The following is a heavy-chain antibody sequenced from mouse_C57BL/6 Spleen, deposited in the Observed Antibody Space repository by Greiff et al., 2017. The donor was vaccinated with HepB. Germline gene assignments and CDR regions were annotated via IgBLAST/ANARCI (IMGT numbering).Heavy chain of an antibody. CDR2: ISYDGSN. D-gene: IGHD2-3*01. CDR3: AEGWDDGYYFWFAY. J-gene: IGHJ3*01. CDR1: GYSITSGYY. Sequence: EVKLQESGPGLVKPSQSLSLTCSVTGYSITSGYYWNWIRQFPGNKLEWMGYISYDGSNNYNPSLKNRISITRDTSKNQFFLKLNSVTTEDTATYYCAEGWDDGYYFWFAYWGQGTLVTVSA. V-gene: IGHV3-6*01.